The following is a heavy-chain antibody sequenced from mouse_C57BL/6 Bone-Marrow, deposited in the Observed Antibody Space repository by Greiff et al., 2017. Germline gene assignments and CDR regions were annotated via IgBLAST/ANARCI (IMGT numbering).Heavy chain of an antibody. CDR2: ISSGSSTI. V-gene: IGHV5-17*01. Sequence: EVKLVESGGGLVKPGGSLTLSCAASGFTFSDYGMHWVRQAPEKGLEWVAYISSGSSTIYYADTVKGRFTISRDNAKNTLFLPMTSLRSEDTAMYYCARASQAYYYAMDYWGQGTSVTVSS. CDR1: GFTFSDYG. CDR3: ARASQAYYYAMDY. J-gene: IGHJ4*01. D-gene: IGHD3-2*02.